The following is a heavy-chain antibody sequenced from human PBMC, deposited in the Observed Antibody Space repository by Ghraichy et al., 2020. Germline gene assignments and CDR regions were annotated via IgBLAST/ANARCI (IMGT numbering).Heavy chain of an antibody. CDR2: ISPYNGKT. V-gene: IGHV1-18*04. D-gene: IGHD6-19*01. CDR3: ARGGSGWYSDY. J-gene: IGHJ4*02. CDR1: GYTFTSYG. Sequence: ASVKVSCKASGYTFTSYGISWVRQAPGQGLEWMGWISPYNGKTNYAQKFQGRVTMTTDTSTSTAYMELRSLRSDDTVVYYCARGGSGWYSDYWGQGTLVTVSS.